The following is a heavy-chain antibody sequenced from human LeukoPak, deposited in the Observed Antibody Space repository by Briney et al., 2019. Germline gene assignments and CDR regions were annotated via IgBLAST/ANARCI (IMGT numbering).Heavy chain of an antibody. D-gene: IGHD3-10*01. J-gene: IGHJ4*02. Sequence: GGSLRLSCAASGFTFSSYWMSWVRQAPGKGLEWVANIKQDGSEKYYVDSVKGRFTISRDNAKNSLYLQMNSLRAEDTAVYYCAREGSGSVSYYVAYWGQGTLVTVSS. CDR2: IKQDGSEK. CDR3: AREGSGSVSYYVAY. CDR1: GFTFSSYW. V-gene: IGHV3-7*01.